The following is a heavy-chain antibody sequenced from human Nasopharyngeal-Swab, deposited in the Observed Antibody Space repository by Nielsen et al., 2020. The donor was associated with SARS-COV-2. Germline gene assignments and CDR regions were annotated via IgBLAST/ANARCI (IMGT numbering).Heavy chain of an antibody. V-gene: IGHV1-8*01. J-gene: IGHJ6*02. Sequence: ASVKVSCKASGYTFTSYDINWVRQATGQGLEWMGWMNPNSGNTGYAQKFQGRVTMTRNTSISTAYMELSSLRSEDTAVYYCARTFYDFWSGYRYGMDVRGQGTTVTVSS. CDR3: ARTFYDFWSGYRYGMDV. CDR2: MNPNSGNT. CDR1: GYTFTSYD. D-gene: IGHD3-3*01.